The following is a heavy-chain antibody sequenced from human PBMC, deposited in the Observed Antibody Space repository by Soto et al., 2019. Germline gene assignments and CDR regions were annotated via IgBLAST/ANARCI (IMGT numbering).Heavy chain of an antibody. CDR3: ARGGGRGYNELDP. Sequence: QVQLVQSGAEVKKPGASVKVSCKASGYTFTAYYMHWVRQAPGQGLEWMGWINPNSGGTYHAQNFQGRVTMTRDTSTPTAYVELARLRSDDTAFYYCARGGGRGYNELDPWGHGTLVIVSS. J-gene: IGHJ5*02. CDR2: INPNSGGT. V-gene: IGHV1-2*02. CDR1: GYTFTAYY. D-gene: IGHD5-12*01.